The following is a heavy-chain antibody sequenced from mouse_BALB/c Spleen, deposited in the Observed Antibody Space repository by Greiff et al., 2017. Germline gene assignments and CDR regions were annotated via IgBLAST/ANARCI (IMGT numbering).Heavy chain of an antibody. CDR1: GFTFSDYY. CDR2: ISDGGSYT. V-gene: IGHV5-4*02. D-gene: IGHD2-4*01. J-gene: IGHJ1*01. Sequence: EVKLVESGGGLVKPGGSLKLSCAASGFTFSDYYMYWVRQTPEKRLEWVATISDGGSYTYYPDSVKGRFTISRDNAKNNLYLQMSSLKSEDTAMYYCARDREDYDGSYWYFDVWGAGTTVTVSS. CDR3: ARDREDYDGSYWYFDV.